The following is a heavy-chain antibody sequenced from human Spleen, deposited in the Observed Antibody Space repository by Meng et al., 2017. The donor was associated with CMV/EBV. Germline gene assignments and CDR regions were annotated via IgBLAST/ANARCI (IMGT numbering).Heavy chain of an antibody. Sequence: QLPRVGLGGGVVHAGVSLRPSVASPGFPFSSEARHWVRQAPGKGLEWVAVISYDGSNKYYADSVKGRFTISRDNSKNTLYLQMNSLRAEDTAVYYCARAPDYGGNSWYFDLWGRGTLVTVSS. D-gene: IGHD4-23*01. V-gene: IGHV3-30-3*01. J-gene: IGHJ2*01. CDR1: GFPFSSEA. CDR2: ISYDGSNK. CDR3: ARAPDYGGNSWYFDL.